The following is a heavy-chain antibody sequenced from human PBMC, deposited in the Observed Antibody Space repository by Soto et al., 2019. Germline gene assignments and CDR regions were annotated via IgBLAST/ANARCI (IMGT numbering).Heavy chain of an antibody. CDR3: ARKRVAVAAPFDY. Sequence: GASVKVSCKASGGTFSSYAISWVRQAPGQGLEWMGGIIPIFGTANYAQKFQGRVTITADESTSTAYMELSSLRSEDTAVYYCARKRVAVAAPFDYWGQGTLVTVSS. J-gene: IGHJ4*02. CDR2: IIPIFGTA. CDR1: GGTFSSYA. D-gene: IGHD6-19*01. V-gene: IGHV1-69*13.